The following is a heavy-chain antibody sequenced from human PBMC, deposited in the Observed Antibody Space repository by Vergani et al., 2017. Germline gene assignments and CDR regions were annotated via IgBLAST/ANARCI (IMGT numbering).Heavy chain of an antibody. Sequence: QVQLVQSGAEVKKPGSSVKVSCKASGGTFSSYTISWVRQAPGQGLGWMGRIIPILGIANYAQKFQGRDTLTADTSTSTAYMELSSLRSEDTAVYYCARDVGDSSDYWGQGTLVTVSA. D-gene: IGHD6-13*01. CDR1: GGTFSSYT. J-gene: IGHJ4*02. V-gene: IGHV1-69*08. CDR3: ARDVGDSSDY. CDR2: IIPILGIA.